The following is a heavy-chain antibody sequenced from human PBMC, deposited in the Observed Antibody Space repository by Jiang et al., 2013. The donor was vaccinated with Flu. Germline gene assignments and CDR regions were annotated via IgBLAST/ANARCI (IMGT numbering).Heavy chain of an antibody. V-gene: IGHV3-30-3*01. J-gene: IGHJ4*02. CDR3: ARDGYSSSWPYYFDY. CDR1: GFSFSSYA. CDR2: ISYDGSNK. D-gene: IGHD6-13*01. Sequence: LLESGGGVVQPGRSLRLSCAASGFSFSSYAMHWVRQAPGKGLEWVAVISYDGSNKYYADSVKGRFTISRDNSRDTLYLQVNSLRAEDTAVYYCARDGYSSSWPYYFDYWGQGNTGHRLL.